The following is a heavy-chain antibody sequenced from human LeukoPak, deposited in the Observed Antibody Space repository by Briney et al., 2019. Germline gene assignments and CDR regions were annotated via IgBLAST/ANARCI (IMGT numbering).Heavy chain of an antibody. CDR1: GGSISSYY. D-gene: IGHD3-10*01. CDR3: ATYPFRGATHDFDY. V-gene: IGHV4-59*01. J-gene: IGHJ4*02. CDR2: MYYSGST. Sequence: SETLSLTCTVSGGSISSYYWSWIRQPPGKGLEWIAYMYYSGSTNYNPSLKSRITISLDTSKNQFSLKLSSVTAADTAVYYCATYPFRGATHDFDYWGQGILVTVSS.